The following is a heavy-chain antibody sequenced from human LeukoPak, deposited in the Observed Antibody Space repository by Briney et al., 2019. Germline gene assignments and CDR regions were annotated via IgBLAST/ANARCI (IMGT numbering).Heavy chain of an antibody. J-gene: IGHJ6*02. Sequence: GGSLRLSCAASGFTFSSYDMRWVRQAPGKGLEWVSGISGSGGSTYCADSVRGRFTISRDNSKNTLYLQMNSLRAEDTAVYYCAKLQQQLVDGGMDVWGQGTTVTVSS. CDR2: ISGSGGST. CDR1: GFTFSSYD. D-gene: IGHD6-13*01. V-gene: IGHV3-23*01. CDR3: AKLQQQLVDGGMDV.